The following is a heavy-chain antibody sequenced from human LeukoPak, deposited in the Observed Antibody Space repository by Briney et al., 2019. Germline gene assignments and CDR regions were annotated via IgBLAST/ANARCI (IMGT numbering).Heavy chain of an antibody. CDR1: GYTFTGYY. J-gene: IGHJ4*02. V-gene: IGHV1-2*02. CDR3: ARASWESYYPAFDY. Sequence: ASVKVSCKASGYTFTGYYMHWVRQAPGHGLEWMGWFNSNSGGTKYAQKFQGRVTMTRDTSISTVYMELTRLRSDDTAVYYCARASWESYYPAFDYWGQGTLVTVSS. D-gene: IGHD3-10*01. CDR2: FNSNSGGT.